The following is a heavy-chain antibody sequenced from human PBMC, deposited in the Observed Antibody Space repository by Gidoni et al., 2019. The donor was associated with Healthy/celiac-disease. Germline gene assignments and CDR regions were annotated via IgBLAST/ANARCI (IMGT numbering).Heavy chain of an antibody. CDR1: GGPFSGYD. Sequence: QVQLQQWGAGLLKPSETLSLPCAVYGGPFSGYDWSWIRQPPGKGLEWIGEINHSGSTNYNPSLKSRVTISVDTSKNQFSLKLSSVTAADTAVYYCARSAYVWGSYRWDYWGQGTLVTVSS. CDR2: INHSGST. CDR3: ARSAYVWGSYRWDY. V-gene: IGHV4-34*01. D-gene: IGHD3-16*02. J-gene: IGHJ4*02.